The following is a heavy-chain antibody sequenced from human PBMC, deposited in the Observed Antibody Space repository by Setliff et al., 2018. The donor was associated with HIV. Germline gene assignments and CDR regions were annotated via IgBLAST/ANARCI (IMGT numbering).Heavy chain of an antibody. CDR2: VYASGST. J-gene: IGHJ6*02. CDR3: AGGKDDNFWSYGMDV. V-gene: IGHV4-61*02. D-gene: IGHD3-3*01. CDR1: GGSISSGTYY. Sequence: PSETLSLTCTVSGGSISSGTYYWSWIRQPAGKGLEWIGRVYASGSTNYNPSLKSRVTILVDTSKNQLSLKLSSVTAADTAVYYCAGGKDDNFWSYGMDVWGQGTTVTVSS.